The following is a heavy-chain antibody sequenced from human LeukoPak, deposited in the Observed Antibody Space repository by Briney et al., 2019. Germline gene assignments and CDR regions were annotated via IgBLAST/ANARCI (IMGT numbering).Heavy chain of an antibody. D-gene: IGHD5-18*01. CDR1: GFTVSTNY. V-gene: IGHV3-53*01. Sequence: PGGSLRLSCAASGFTVSTNYMSWVRQAPGKGLEWVSIIYDSGTIHYADSVKGRFTISRDNLKNTLYLQMNSLRAEDTAVYYCARVRYSYGPNFDYWGQGTLVTVSS. CDR2: IYDSGTI. CDR3: ARVRYSYGPNFDY. J-gene: IGHJ4*02.